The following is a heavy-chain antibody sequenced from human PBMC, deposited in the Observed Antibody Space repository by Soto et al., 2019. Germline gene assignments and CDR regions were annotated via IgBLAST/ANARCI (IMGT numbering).Heavy chain of an antibody. V-gene: IGHV3-30*18. D-gene: IGHD3-3*01. Sequence: GGSLRLSCAASGFTFSSYGMPWVRQAPGKGLEWVAVISYDGSIEYYADSVKGRFTISRDNSDNTVYLQMNTLRPEDTAVYYCAKIGEYYDFWSGYLASWGRGTLVTVSS. CDR2: ISYDGSIE. CDR3: AKIGEYYDFWSGYLAS. CDR1: GFTFSSYG. J-gene: IGHJ5*01.